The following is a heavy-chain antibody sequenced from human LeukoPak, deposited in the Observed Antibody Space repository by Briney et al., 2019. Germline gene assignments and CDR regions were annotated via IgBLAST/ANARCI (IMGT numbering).Heavy chain of an antibody. D-gene: IGHD3-10*01. J-gene: IGHJ3*02. CDR3: ARAPVYYYGSGSSGLDASDI. CDR2: ISSSGSTI. Sequence: GGSLRLSCAASGFTFSSYEMNWVRQAPGKGLEWVSYISSSGSTIYYADSVKGRFTISRDNAKNSLYLQMNSLRAEDTAVYYCARAPVYYYGSGSSGLDASDIWGQGTMVTVSS. V-gene: IGHV3-48*03. CDR1: GFTFSSYE.